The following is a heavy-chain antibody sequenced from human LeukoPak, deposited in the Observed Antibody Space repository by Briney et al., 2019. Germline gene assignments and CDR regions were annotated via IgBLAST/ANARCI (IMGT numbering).Heavy chain of an antibody. CDR1: GGSISSSSYY. CDR2: IYYSGST. D-gene: IGHD2-2*01. V-gene: IGHV4-39*07. Sequence: PSETLSLTCTVSGGSISSSSYYWGCIRQPPGKGLECIGSIYYSGSTYYNPSLKSRVTISVDTSKNQFSLKLSSVTAADTAVYYCARDRGRVVPAATLHWFDPWGQGTLVTVSS. J-gene: IGHJ5*02. CDR3: ARDRGRVVPAATLHWFDP.